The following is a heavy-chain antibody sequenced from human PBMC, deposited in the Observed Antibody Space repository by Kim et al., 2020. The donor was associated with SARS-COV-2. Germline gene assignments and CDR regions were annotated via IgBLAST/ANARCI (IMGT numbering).Heavy chain of an antibody. D-gene: IGHD3-10*01. CDR2: FYHSGST. Sequence: SETLSLTCTVSGFSISTGYSWGWIRQPPGKGLEWVGSFYHSGSTYYNPSLKSRVTISVDTSTNQFSLKLTPVTAADTAVYYCARDYYYYGSGSYQACGQG. CDR1: GFSISTGYS. J-gene: IGHJ5*02. V-gene: IGHV4-38-2*02. CDR3: ARDYYYYGSGSYQA.